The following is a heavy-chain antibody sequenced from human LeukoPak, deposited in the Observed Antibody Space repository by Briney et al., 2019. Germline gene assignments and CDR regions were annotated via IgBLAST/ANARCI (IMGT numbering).Heavy chain of an antibody. Sequence: GGSLRLSCAVSGFTISSYAMSWLRQAPGKGLEWVSVISVSGGTTYYADSVKGRFTISRENAKNSLYLQMNSLRAGDTAVYYCARGSPGDYWGQGTLVTVSS. CDR3: ARGSPGDY. D-gene: IGHD2-15*01. V-gene: IGHV3-23*01. CDR1: GFTISSYA. CDR2: ISVSGGTT. J-gene: IGHJ4*02.